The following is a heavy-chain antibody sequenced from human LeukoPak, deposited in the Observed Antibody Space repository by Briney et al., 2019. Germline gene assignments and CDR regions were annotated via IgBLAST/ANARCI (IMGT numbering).Heavy chain of an antibody. J-gene: IGHJ6*03. Sequence: ASVKVSCKASGYTFTTHYMHWVRQAPGQGLEWMGLINPSGTTTNYAQKFRGRVTMTRDLSTSTDYMELSSLRSEDTAVYYCARWAWWGSSSYYYYYLDVWGKGTTVTVSS. CDR2: INPSGTTT. CDR1: GYTFTTHY. CDR3: ARWAWWGSSSYYYYYLDV. V-gene: IGHV1-46*01. D-gene: IGHD6-6*01.